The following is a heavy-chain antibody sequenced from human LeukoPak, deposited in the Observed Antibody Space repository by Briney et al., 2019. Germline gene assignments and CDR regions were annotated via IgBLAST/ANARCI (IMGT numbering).Heavy chain of an antibody. CDR2: ISSSSSYI. CDR3: ARDDYGDDNWFDP. CDR1: GFTFSGYS. J-gene: IGHJ5*02. Sequence: GGSLRLSCAASGFTFSGYSMNWVRQAPGKGLEWVSSISSSSSYIYYADSVKGRFTISRDNAKNSLYLQMNSLRAEDTAVYYCARDDYGDDNWFDPWGQGTLVTVSS. V-gene: IGHV3-21*01. D-gene: IGHD4-17*01.